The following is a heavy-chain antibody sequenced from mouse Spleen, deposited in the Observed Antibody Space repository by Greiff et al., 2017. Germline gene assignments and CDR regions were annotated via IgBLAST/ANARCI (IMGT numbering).Heavy chain of an antibody. D-gene: IGHD2-5*01. CDR3: AIYSNYDYYAMDY. CDR2: INPNYGTT. V-gene: IGHV1-39*01. Sequence: VQLQQSGSELVKPGASVKISCKASGYSFTDYNMNWVKQSNGKSLEWIGVINPNYGTTSYNQKFKGKATLTVDQSSSTAYMQLNSLTSEDSAVYYCAIYSNYDYYAMDYWGQGTSVTVSS. J-gene: IGHJ4*01. CDR1: GYSFTDYN.